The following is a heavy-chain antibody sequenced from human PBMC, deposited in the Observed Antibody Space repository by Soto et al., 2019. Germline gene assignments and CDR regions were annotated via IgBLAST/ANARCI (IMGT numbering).Heavy chain of an antibody. CDR3: VRERAGTRDFQHNTFDL. J-gene: IGHJ3*01. V-gene: IGHV3-11*01. Sequence: QVQLVESGGGLVKPGGSLRLSCAASGFSFSVYYMAWVRQAPGSGLEWISSIDSNGDFVYYADSVKGRFTISRDYAKSSLYLQMDSLRDEDTAVCYCVRERAGTRDFQHNTFDLWCQGTMVTVAS. D-gene: IGHD6-19*01. CDR1: GFSFSVYY. CDR2: IDSNGDFV.